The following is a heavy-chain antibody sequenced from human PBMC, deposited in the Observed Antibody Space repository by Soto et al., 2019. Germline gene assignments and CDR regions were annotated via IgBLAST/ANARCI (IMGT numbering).Heavy chain of an antibody. CDR3: AREGLAWVQFSFGLDV. CDR2: IWFDGSHE. V-gene: IGHV3-33*01. Sequence: QVQLVESGGGVVQPGRSLRLSCAASGFTFSTYGMHWVRQAPGKGLEWVAVIWFDGSHEYYADSVKGRFTISRDNSNNTLYLHMNSLRAEDTAVYYCAREGLAWVQFSFGLDVWGQGTTVTVSS. CDR1: GFTFSTYG. D-gene: IGHD3-16*02. J-gene: IGHJ6*02.